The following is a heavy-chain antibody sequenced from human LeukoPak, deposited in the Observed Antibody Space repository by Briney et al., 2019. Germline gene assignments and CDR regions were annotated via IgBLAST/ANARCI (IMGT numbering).Heavy chain of an antibody. CDR1: GFTFSGFG. CDR2: IWYDGSNK. J-gene: IGHJ4*02. Sequence: GGSLRLSCAASGFTFSGFGMHWVRQAPGKGLEWVAVIWYDGSNKYYADSVKGRFTISRDNPKNTLYVQMNSLRAEDTAVYYCARGRGADYGGNSGYFDYWGQGTLVTVSS. CDR3: ARGRGADYGGNSGYFDY. D-gene: IGHD4-23*01. V-gene: IGHV3-33*01.